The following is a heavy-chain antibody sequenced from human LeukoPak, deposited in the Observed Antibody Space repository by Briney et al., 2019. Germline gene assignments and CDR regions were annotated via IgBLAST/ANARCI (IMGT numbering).Heavy chain of an antibody. J-gene: IGHJ6*02. Sequence: GGSLRLSCAASGFTFSSYSMNWVRQAPGKGLEWVSYISSSSSTIYYADSVKGRFTISRDNAKNSLYLQMNSLRDEDTAVCYCARDSFFGVVIISKYGMDVWGQGTTVTVSS. D-gene: IGHD3-3*01. V-gene: IGHV3-48*02. CDR1: GFTFSSYS. CDR2: ISSSSSTI. CDR3: ARDSFFGVVIISKYGMDV.